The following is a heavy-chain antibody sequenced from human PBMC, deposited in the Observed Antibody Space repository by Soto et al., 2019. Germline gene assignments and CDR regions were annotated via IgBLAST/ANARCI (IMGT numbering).Heavy chain of an antibody. D-gene: IGHD2-2*01. CDR3: AGSTSTFQPKPEHFDY. CDR1: GGSISSGGYY. V-gene: IGHV4-31*03. J-gene: IGHJ4*02. Sequence: QVQLQESGPGLVKPSQTLSLTCTVSGGSISSGGYYWSWIRQHPGKGLEWIGYIYYSGSTYYNPYLQSRVTISVDTSKNQFSLKLSSVTAADTAVYYCAGSTSTFQPKPEHFDYWGQGTLVTVSS. CDR2: IYYSGST.